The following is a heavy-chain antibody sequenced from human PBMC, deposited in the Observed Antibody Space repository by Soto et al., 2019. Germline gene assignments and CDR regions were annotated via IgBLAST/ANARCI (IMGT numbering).Heavy chain of an antibody. CDR3: ARDSSGYYHFDS. CDR2: IYYSGST. J-gene: IGHJ4*02. CDR1: GGSISSGGYY. Sequence: QVQLQESGPGLVKPSQTLSLTCTVSGGSISSGGYYCNWIRQHPGKVLEWIGYIYYSGSTYYNPSLKSRVIISVDTSKNQFSLKLTSVTAADTAVYYCARDSSGYYHFDSWGQGPLVTVSS. V-gene: IGHV4-31*03. D-gene: IGHD3-22*01.